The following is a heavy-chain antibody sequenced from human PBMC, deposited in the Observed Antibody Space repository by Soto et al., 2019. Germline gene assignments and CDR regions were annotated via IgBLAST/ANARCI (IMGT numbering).Heavy chain of an antibody. D-gene: IGHD3-10*01. CDR1: GFTFSSYA. V-gene: IGHV4-34*01. J-gene: IGHJ4*02. CDR2: ITHTGGT. Sequence: GSLRLSCSASGFTFSSYAMHWIRQPPGKGLEWIGDITHTGGTNYNPSLKGRVTISIDKSKSQFSLNLTSVTAADTAVYYCARVGRAIRGIITYDYWGPGTLVTVSS. CDR3: ARVGRAIRGIITYDY.